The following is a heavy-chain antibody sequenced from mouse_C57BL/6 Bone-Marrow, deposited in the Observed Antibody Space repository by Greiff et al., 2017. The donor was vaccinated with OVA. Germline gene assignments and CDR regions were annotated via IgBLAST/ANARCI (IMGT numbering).Heavy chain of an antibody. CDR3: ARGDLLKAMDY. Sequence: QVQLKQSGAELVRPGTSVKMSCKASGYTFTNYWIGWAKQRPGHGLEWIGDIYPGGGYTNYNEKFKGKATLTADKSSSTAYMQFSSLTSEDSAIYYCARGDLLKAMDYWGQGTSVTVSS. J-gene: IGHJ4*01. V-gene: IGHV1-63*01. CDR2: IYPGGGYT. CDR1: GYTFTNYW. D-gene: IGHD1-1*01.